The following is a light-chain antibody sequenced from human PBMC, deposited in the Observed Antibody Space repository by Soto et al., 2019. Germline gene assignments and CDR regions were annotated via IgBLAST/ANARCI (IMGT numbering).Light chain of an antibody. V-gene: IGKV3-20*01. CDR2: GAS. CDR3: QQYGSSPPGLT. CDR1: QSVSSSY. Sequence: EIVLTQSPGTLSLSPGERATLSCRASQSVSSSYLAWYQQKPGQAPSLLIYGASSRATGIPDRFSGSGSGTDFTLTISRLEPEDFAVSYCQQYGSSPPGLTFGGGTKVEIK. J-gene: IGKJ4*01.